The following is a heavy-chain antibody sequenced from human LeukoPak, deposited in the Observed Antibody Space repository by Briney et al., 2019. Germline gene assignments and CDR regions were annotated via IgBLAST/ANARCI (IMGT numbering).Heavy chain of an antibody. D-gene: IGHD4-17*01. J-gene: IGHJ5*02. CDR3: ARGDYGRADP. Sequence: ASVKVSCKASGYTFTTYDMNGVGQAPGQGLEWMGLINPNTGVKKFAQQFQGRVTMSRDTSISTAYMELNRLTSDDTAVYYCARGDYGRADPWGQGSLITVSS. CDR1: GYTFTTYD. V-gene: IGHV1-2*02. CDR2: INPNTGVK.